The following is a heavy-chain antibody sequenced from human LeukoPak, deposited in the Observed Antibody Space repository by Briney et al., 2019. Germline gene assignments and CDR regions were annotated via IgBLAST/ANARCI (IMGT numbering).Heavy chain of an antibody. CDR2: IYYSGGT. CDR1: GGSISSSSYY. V-gene: IGHV4-39*01. Sequence: SETLSLTCTVSGGSISSSSYYWGWIRQPPGKGLEWIGSIYYSGGTYYNPSLKSRVTISVDTSKNQFSLKLSSVTAADTAVYYCARLPTLGWFDPWGQGTLVTVSS. CDR3: ARLPTLGWFDP. J-gene: IGHJ5*02.